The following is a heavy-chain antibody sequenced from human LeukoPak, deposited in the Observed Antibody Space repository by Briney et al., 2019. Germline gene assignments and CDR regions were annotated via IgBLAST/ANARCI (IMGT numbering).Heavy chain of an antibody. V-gene: IGHV3-9*01. D-gene: IGHD3-22*01. J-gene: IGHJ4*02. CDR1: GFTFDDYA. CDR3: AKDVLNYYDSSGPGFDY. CDR2: ISWNSGSI. Sequence: GGSLRLSCAASGFTFDDYAMHWVRQAPGKGLEWVSGISWNSGSIGYADSVKGRFTISRDNAKNSLYLQMNSLRVEDTALYYCAKDVLNYYDSSGPGFDYWGQGTLVTVSS.